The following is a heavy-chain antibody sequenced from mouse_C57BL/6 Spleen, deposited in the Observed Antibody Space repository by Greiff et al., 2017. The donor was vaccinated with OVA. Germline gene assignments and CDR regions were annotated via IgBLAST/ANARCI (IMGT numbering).Heavy chain of an antibody. V-gene: IGHV1-5*01. D-gene: IGHD1-1*01. CDR1: GYTFTSYW. Sequence: QQSGTVLARPGASVKMSCKTSGYTFTSYWMHWVKQRPGQGLEWIGAIYPGNSDTSYNQKFKGKAKLTAVTSASTAYMELSSLTNEDSAVYYCTRDYYGSQYYFDYWGQGTTLTVSS. CDR3: TRDYYGSQYYFDY. J-gene: IGHJ2*01. CDR2: IYPGNSDT.